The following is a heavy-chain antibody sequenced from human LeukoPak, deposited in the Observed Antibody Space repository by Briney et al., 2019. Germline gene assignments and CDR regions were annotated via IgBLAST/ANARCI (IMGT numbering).Heavy chain of an antibody. D-gene: IGHD3-16*01. J-gene: IGHJ3*02. CDR1: GGSISSYY. Sequence: SETLSLTCTVSGGSISSYYWSWIRQPLGKGLEWIGYIYYSGSTNYNPSLKSRVTISVDTSKNQFSLKLSSVTAADTAVYYCARDYTTVAFDIWGQGTMVTVSS. CDR3: ARDYTTVAFDI. V-gene: IGHV4-59*01. CDR2: IYYSGST.